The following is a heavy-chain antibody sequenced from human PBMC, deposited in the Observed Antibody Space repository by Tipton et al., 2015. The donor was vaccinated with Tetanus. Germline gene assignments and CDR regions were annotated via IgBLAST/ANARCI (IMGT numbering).Heavy chain of an antibody. CDR2: ISSSSSYI. D-gene: IGHD3-3*01. Sequence: SLRLSCAASGFTFSSYSMNWVRQAPGKGLEWVSSISSSSSYIYYADSVKGRFTISRDNAKNSLYLQMNSPRAEDTAVYYCATFAFWSGFGVVWGQGTTVTVSS. V-gene: IGHV3-21*01. CDR3: ATFAFWSGFGVV. J-gene: IGHJ6*02. CDR1: GFTFSSYS.